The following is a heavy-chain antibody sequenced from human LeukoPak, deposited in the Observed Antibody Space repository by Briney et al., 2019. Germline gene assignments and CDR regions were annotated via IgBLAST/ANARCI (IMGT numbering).Heavy chain of an antibody. V-gene: IGHV3-9*01. D-gene: IGHD3-16*01. CDR1: GFTFDDYA. CDR2: ISWNSGSI. Sequence: GGSLRLSCAASGFTFDDYAMHWVRQAPGKGLEWVSGISWNSGSIGYADSVKGRFTISRDNAKNSLYLQMNSLRAEDTALYYCARRSQLGGFYDYWGQGTLVTVSS. J-gene: IGHJ4*02. CDR3: ARRSQLGGFYDY.